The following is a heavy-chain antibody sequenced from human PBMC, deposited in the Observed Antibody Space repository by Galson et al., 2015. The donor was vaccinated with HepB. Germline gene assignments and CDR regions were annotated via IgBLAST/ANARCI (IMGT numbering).Heavy chain of an antibody. CDR3: AREELDGGAFDV. D-gene: IGHD4-23*01. CDR1: GFTFSSHA. Sequence: SLRLSCAASGFTFSSHAMHWVRQAPGKGLDFVSAITSNGLNTHYADSVKGRFTISRDNSKNTLYLQMGSLRPEDMAVYYCAREELDGGAFDVWGLGTLVTVSS. CDR2: ITSNGLNT. V-gene: IGHV3-64*02. J-gene: IGHJ3*01.